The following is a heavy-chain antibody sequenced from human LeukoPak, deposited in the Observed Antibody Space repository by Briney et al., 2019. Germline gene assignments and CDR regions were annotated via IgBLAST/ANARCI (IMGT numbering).Heavy chain of an antibody. CDR1: GFTFSSYW. V-gene: IGHV3-7*01. CDR2: IKQDGSEK. Sequence: GGSLRLSCAASGFTFSSYWMSWVRQAPGKGPEWVANIKQDGSEKYYVDSVKGRFTISRDNAKNSLYLQMNSLRAEDTAVYYCARTGIAVAGTGVDAFDIWGQGTMVTVSS. CDR3: ARTGIAVAGTGVDAFDI. D-gene: IGHD6-19*01. J-gene: IGHJ3*02.